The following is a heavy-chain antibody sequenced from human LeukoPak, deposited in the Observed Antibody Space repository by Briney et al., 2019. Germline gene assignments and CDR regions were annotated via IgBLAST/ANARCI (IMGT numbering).Heavy chain of an antibody. CDR2: ISGSGGST. D-gene: IGHD3-10*01. V-gene: IGHV3-23*01. J-gene: IGHJ4*02. CDR1: GFTFSSYA. CDR3: ANLPAYYYGSGSYPWR. Sequence: GGSLRLSCAASGFTFSSYAMSWVRQAPGKGLEWVSAISGSGGSTYYADSVKGRFTISRDNSKNTLYLQMNSLGAEDTAVYYCANLPAYYYGSGSYPWRWGQGTLVTVSS.